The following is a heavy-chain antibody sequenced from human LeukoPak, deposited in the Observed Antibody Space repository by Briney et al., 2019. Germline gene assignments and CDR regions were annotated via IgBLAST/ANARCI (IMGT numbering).Heavy chain of an antibody. CDR2: INHSGST. D-gene: IGHD3-3*01. CDR1: GGSFSGYY. J-gene: IGHJ5*02. V-gene: IGHV4-34*01. Sequence: SETLSLTCAVYGGSFSGYYWSWMRQPPGKGLEWIGEINHSGSTNYNPSLKSRVTISVDTSKNQFSLKLSSVTAADTAVYYCARALPAYYDFWSGYLNWFDPWGQGTLVTVSS. CDR3: ARALPAYYDFWSGYLNWFDP.